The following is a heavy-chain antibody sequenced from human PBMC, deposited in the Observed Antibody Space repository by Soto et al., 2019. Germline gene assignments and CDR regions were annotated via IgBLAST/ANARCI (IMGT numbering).Heavy chain of an antibody. D-gene: IGHD6-13*01. CDR3: ARHAAAGTYYYYYYYMDV. Sequence: GGSLRLSCAASGFTFSSYSMNWVRQAPGKGLEWVSYISSSSSTIYYADSVKGRFTISRDNAKNSLYLQMNSLRAEDTAVYYCARHAAAGTYYYYYYYMDVWGKGTTVTVSS. V-gene: IGHV3-48*01. CDR1: GFTFSSYS. CDR2: ISSSSSTI. J-gene: IGHJ6*03.